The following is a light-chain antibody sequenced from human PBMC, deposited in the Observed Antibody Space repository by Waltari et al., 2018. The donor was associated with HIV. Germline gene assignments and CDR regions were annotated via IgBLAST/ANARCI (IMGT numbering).Light chain of an antibody. Sequence: EIVLTQSPGTLSLSPGHSATLSCRASQSISSSDLAWYQQKPGQAPRLLIYGASSGATGIPDRFSGSGSGTDFTLTISRLEPEDFAVYYCQQYGNSPLTFGGGTKVEIK. CDR1: QSISSSD. J-gene: IGKJ4*01. CDR2: GAS. CDR3: QQYGNSPLT. V-gene: IGKV3-20*01.